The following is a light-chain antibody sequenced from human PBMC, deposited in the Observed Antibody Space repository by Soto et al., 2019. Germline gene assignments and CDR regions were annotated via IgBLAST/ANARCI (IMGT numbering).Light chain of an antibody. J-gene: IGLJ1*01. Sequence: QSALTQPASVSGSPGQSITISCAGTSGEVGRYNHVAWYQQHPGKAPKLMIYEVTKRPSGVSDRFSGSKSGNTASLTISGLQDEDEADYYCSSFAATHTYIFGTGTKVTVL. CDR2: EVT. CDR3: SSFAATHTYI. CDR1: SGEVGRYNH. V-gene: IGLV2-14*01.